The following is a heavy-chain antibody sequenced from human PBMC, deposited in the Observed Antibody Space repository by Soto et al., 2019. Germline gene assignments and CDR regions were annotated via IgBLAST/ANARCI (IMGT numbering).Heavy chain of an antibody. CDR1: GYTFTNYG. CDR3: SRGTSIPASGDY. Sequence: QVQLVQSGAEVKKPGASVKFSCKASGYTFTNYGINWVRQAPGQGLEWLGWVSAYNGEKRYAQRVQARVIMTTDTSTTTAYMELRSLRSDDTAVYYCSRGTSIPASGDYWGQGTLVTVSS. D-gene: IGHD6-6*01. CDR2: VSAYNGEK. J-gene: IGHJ4*01. V-gene: IGHV1-18*01.